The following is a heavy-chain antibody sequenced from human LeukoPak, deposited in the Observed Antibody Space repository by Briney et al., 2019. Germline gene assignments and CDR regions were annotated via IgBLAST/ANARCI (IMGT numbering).Heavy chain of an antibody. CDR3: ARGGIAQGHFDY. CDR2: IKSTRDGGAT. Sequence: GGSLRLSCEASGFTFKNAWMIWVRQAPGKGPEWVGRIKSTRDGGATEYAAPVKGRFTISRDNAKNSLYLQMNSLRAEDTALYYCARGGIAQGHFDYWGQGTLVTVSS. V-gene: IGHV3-15*05. CDR1: GFTFKNAW. D-gene: IGHD2-15*01. J-gene: IGHJ4*02.